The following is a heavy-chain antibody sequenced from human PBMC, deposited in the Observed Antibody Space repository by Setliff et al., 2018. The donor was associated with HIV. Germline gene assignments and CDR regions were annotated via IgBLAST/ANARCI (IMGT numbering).Heavy chain of an antibody. CDR2: IIPVFGTS. Sequence: GASVKVSCKASGSTFNNYGVNWVRQAPGQGLEWMGGIIPVFGTSNYARKFQGRLAITADESTGTAYMDLSSLTSEDTAMYYCARSRSPYGEKYYFDSWGQGTLVTVSS. CDR1: GSTFNNYG. CDR3: ARSRSPYGEKYYFDS. V-gene: IGHV1-69*13. J-gene: IGHJ4*02. D-gene: IGHD4-17*01.